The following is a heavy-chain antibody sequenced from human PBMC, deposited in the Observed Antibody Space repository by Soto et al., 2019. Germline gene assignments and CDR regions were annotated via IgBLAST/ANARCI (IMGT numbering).Heavy chain of an antibody. Sequence: SETLSLTCAAYGGSFSGYYWSWIRQPPGKGLEWIGEINHSGSTNYNPSLKSRVTISVDTSKNQFSLKLSSVTAADTAVYYCARGIMQWLGFYYYYYGMDVWGQGTTVTVSS. CDR3: ARGIMQWLGFYYYYYGMDV. V-gene: IGHV4-34*01. CDR1: GGSFSGYY. CDR2: INHSGST. D-gene: IGHD6-19*01. J-gene: IGHJ6*02.